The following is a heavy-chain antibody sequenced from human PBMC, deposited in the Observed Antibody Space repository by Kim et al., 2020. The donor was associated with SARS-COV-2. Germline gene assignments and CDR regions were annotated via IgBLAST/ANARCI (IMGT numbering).Heavy chain of an antibody. V-gene: IGHV1-69*04. CDR2: IIPILGIA. CDR1: GGTFSSYA. Sequence: SVKVSCKASGGTFSSYAISWVRQAPGQGLEWMGRIIPILGIANYAQKFQGRVTITADKSTSTAYMELSSLRSEDTAVYYCAREGAEGMAAALVHRQNWFDPWGQRTLVTVSS. D-gene: IGHD6-13*01. J-gene: IGHJ5*02. CDR3: AREGAEGMAAALVHRQNWFDP.